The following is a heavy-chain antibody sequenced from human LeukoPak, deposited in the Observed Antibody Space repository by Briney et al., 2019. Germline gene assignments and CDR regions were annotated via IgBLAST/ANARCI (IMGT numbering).Heavy chain of an antibody. V-gene: IGHV4-39*01. CDR2: IYYSGST. Sequence: SETLSLTCTVSGGSISSSSYYWGWIRQPPGKGLEWIGSIYYSGSTYYNPSLKSRVTISVDTSKNQFSLKLSSVTAADTAVYYCAGLLSSSWYPNFDYWGQGTLVTVSS. CDR1: GGSISSSSYY. J-gene: IGHJ4*02. CDR3: AGLLSSSWYPNFDY. D-gene: IGHD6-13*01.